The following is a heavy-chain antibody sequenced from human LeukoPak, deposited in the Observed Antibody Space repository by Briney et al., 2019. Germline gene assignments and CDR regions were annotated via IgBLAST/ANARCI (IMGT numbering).Heavy chain of an antibody. CDR3: ARTIVGAALDY. V-gene: IGHV3-74*01. CDR1: GFTFSNYW. D-gene: IGHD1-26*01. J-gene: IGHJ4*02. CDR2: IDGDGSST. Sequence: PGGSLRLSCAASGFTFSNYWMHWVRQAPGKGLVWVSRIDGDGSSTSYADSVKGRFTISRDNAKNTLYLQMTSLRAEDTAVYYCARTIVGAALDYWGQGTLVTVSS.